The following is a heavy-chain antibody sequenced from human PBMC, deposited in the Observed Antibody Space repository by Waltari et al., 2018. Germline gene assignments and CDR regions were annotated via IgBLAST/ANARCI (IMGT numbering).Heavy chain of an antibody. V-gene: IGHV3-53*01. D-gene: IGHD2-15*01. Sequence: VQLVVSSGGVTWPGGSVSSPCAAYGCSVWHHYMTWDRQAPGKGLEWVSDIYTAVSTYYADSVKRRFTISRDKAKNTLYLQMNSLRAEDTAVYYGAREFGGLNDAFDIWGQGTMVSVSS. CDR1: GCSVWHHY. CDR2: IYTAVST. J-gene: IGHJ3*02. CDR3: AREFGGLNDAFDI.